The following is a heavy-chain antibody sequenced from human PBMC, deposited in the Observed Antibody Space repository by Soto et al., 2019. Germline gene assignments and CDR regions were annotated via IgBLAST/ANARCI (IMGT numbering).Heavy chain of an antibody. J-gene: IGHJ4*02. V-gene: IGHV6-1*01. CDR3: ARDSFYGSGSYYNEFDY. CDR1: RDSVPSNGAA. Sequence: PSQTLSLTCAISRDSVPSNGAAWNWIRQSPSRGLEWLGRTYYRSKWYNDYAVSVKSRITLNPDTSKNQFSLQLSSVTPEDTAVYYCARDSFYGSGSYYNEFDYWGQGTLVTVSS. D-gene: IGHD3-10*01. CDR2: TYYRSKWYN.